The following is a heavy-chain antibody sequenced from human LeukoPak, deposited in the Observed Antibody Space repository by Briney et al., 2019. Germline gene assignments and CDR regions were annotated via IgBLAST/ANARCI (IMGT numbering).Heavy chain of an antibody. CDR2: IYYSGST. V-gene: IGHV4-39*01. J-gene: IGHJ4*02. D-gene: IGHD1-26*01. Sequence: SETLSLTCTVSGGSISSSSYYWGWIRQPPGKGLEWIGSIYYSGSTYYNPSLKSRVTISVDTSKNQFSLKLSSVTAADTAVYYCARHVFPRWALRVLDEFDYWGQGTLVTVSS. CDR1: GGSISSSSYY. CDR3: ARHVFPRWALRVLDEFDY.